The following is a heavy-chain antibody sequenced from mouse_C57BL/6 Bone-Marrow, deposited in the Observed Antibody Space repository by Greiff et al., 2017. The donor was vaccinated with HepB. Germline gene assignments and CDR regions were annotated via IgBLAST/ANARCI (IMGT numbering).Heavy chain of an antibody. J-gene: IGHJ1*03. D-gene: IGHD1-2*01. Sequence: EVQGVESGPGMVKPSQSLSLTCTVTGYSITSGYDWHWIRHFPGNKLEWMGYISYSGSTNYNPSLKSRISITHDTSKNHFFLKLNSVTTEDTATYYCARDITTASYWYFDVWGTGTTVTVSS. CDR1: GYSITSGYD. CDR2: ISYSGST. CDR3: ARDITTASYWYFDV. V-gene: IGHV3-1*01.